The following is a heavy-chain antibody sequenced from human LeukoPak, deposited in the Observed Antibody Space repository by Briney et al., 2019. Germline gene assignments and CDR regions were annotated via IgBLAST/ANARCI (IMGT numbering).Heavy chain of an antibody. J-gene: IGHJ6*03. CDR1: GFTFNGYG. V-gene: IGHV3-23*01. CDR2: ISYSGRTT. CDR3: ARRLDYVDV. Sequence: PGGSLRLSCAASGFTFNGYGMSWARQAPGKGLEWVSAISYSGRTTYYAESVKGRFTISRDNSKNTLSLQMNSLRAEDTAVYYCARRLDYVDVWGNGTTVTISS.